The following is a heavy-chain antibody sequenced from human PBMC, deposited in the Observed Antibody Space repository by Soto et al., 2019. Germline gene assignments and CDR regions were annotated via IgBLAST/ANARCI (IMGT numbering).Heavy chain of an antibody. J-gene: IGHJ4*02. CDR3: ARLQAAAGDNDLTFDY. CDR1: GYSFPNYW. V-gene: IGHV5-51*01. Sequence: PGESLKISCKGSGYSFPNYWIAWVRQMPGKDLESMGIIYPDDSDTKYSPSFQGQVTISADKSTSTAYLQWSSLKASDTAMYYCARLQAAAGDNDLTFDYWGQGTLVTVS. D-gene: IGHD6-13*01. CDR2: IYPDDSDT.